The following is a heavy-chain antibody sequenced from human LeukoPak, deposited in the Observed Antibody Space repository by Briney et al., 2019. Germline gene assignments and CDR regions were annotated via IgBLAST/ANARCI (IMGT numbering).Heavy chain of an antibody. D-gene: IGHD5-18*01. CDR1: GYIFDDYA. Sequence: GGSLRLSCGGSGYIFDDYAMHWVRQAPGKGLEWVSGVNWNSGAIDYAESVKGRFTISRDNAKNSLYLQMNSLRTEDTALYFCARDRAYSYGYTYFDLWGPGTLVTVSS. CDR3: ARDRAYSYGYTYFDL. J-gene: IGHJ2*01. V-gene: IGHV3-9*01. CDR2: VNWNSGAI.